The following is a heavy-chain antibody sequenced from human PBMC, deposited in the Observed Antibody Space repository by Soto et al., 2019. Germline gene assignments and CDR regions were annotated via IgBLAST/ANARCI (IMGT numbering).Heavy chain of an antibody. CDR1: GFTFSSYG. CDR3: AKDGGRSVVVAAWGAFDI. D-gene: IGHD2-15*01. CDR2: ISYDGSNK. Sequence: QVQLVESGGGVVQPGRSLRLSCAASGFTFSSYGMHWVRQAPGKGLEWVAVISYDGSNKYYADSVKGRFTISRDNSKNTLYLQMNSLRAEDTAVYYCAKDGGRSVVVAAWGAFDIWGQGTMVTVSS. V-gene: IGHV3-30*18. J-gene: IGHJ3*02.